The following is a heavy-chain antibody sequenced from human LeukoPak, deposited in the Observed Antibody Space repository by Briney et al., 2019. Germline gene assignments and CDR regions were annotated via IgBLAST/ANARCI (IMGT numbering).Heavy chain of an antibody. Sequence: ASVTVSCKASGYTFTGYYMHWVRQAPGQGLEWMGWINPNSGGTNYAQKFQGRVTMTRDTSISTAYMELSRLRSDDTAVYYCARVFRSNMIVVIGMDVWGQGTTVTVSS. V-gene: IGHV1-2*02. D-gene: IGHD3-22*01. CDR3: ARVFRSNMIVVIGMDV. CDR2: INPNSGGT. J-gene: IGHJ6*02. CDR1: GYTFTGYY.